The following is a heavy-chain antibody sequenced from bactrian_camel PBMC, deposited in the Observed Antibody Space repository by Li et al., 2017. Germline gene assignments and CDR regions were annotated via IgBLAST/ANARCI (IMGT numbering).Heavy chain of an antibody. Sequence: HVQLVESGGGSVEAGGSLTLSCQASATIFSMYCMGWFRQPPGKEREGVATIDRDGSTTYADSVKGRFTISKDNVRNVLNLEMNSLKPEDTAMYYCGMERECSAVGTYGIWGQGTQVTVS. D-gene: IGHD1*01. CDR1: ATIFSMYC. V-gene: IGHV3S53*01. J-gene: IGHJ4*01. CDR3: GMERECSAVGTYGI. CDR2: IDRDGST.